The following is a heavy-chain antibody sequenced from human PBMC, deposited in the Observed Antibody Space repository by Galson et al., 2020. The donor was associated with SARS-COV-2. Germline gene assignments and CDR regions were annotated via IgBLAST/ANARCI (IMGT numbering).Heavy chain of an antibody. D-gene: IGHD6-19*01. V-gene: IGHV4-34*01. Sequence: SESLSLTCAVYGGSFSGYSWRWLRQPPGKGLEWFGEINHSGSTNYNPSLKSRGIISVDTSKNQFSLKLSSVTAADTAVYYCARGMYSSGWYGRKDYFDYWGQGTLVTVSS. CDR2: INHSGST. CDR3: ARGMYSSGWYGRKDYFDY. CDR1: GGSFSGYS. J-gene: IGHJ4*02.